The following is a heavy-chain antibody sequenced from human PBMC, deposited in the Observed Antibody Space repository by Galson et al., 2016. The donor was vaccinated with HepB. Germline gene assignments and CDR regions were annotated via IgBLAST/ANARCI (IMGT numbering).Heavy chain of an antibody. CDR1: GFTYSAYG. CDR2: INANGDFT. Sequence: SLRLSCAASGFTYSAYGMNWVRQAPGKGLDWVSTINANGDFTKFADSVKGRFTISRNNSKNTLYLQMNSLRVEGTAVYDCVKKYHGSGSYTWYYDLWGRGTRVSVSS. V-gene: IGHV3-23*01. D-gene: IGHD3-10*01. CDR3: VKKYHGSGSYTWYYDL. J-gene: IGHJ2*01.